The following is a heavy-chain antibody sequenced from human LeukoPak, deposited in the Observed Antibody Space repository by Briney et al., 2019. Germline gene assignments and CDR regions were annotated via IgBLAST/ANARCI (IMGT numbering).Heavy chain of an antibody. V-gene: IGHV3-21*01. CDR3: ARGLYSGYD. D-gene: IGHD5-12*01. Sequence: PGGSLRLSCAASGFTFSSHSMNWVRQAPGKGLEWVPSISTSSDYIYYADSVKGRFTISRDNAKNSLYLQMNSLRAEDTAVYYCARGLYSGYDWGQGTLVTVSS. J-gene: IGHJ4*02. CDR2: ISTSSDYI. CDR1: GFTFSSHS.